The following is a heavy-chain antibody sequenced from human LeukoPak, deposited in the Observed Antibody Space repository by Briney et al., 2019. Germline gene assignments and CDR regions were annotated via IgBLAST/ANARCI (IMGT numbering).Heavy chain of an antibody. CDR1: GGSISSSSYY. CDR2: IYYSGST. D-gene: IGHD6-19*01. V-gene: IGHV4-39*01. CDR3: ATDSSGWYYFDY. J-gene: IGHJ4*02. Sequence: PSGTLSLTCTVSGGSISSSSYYWGWIRQPPGKGLEWIGSIYYSGSTYYNPSLKSRVTISVDTSKNQFSLKLSSVTAADTAVYYCATDSSGWYYFDYWGQGTLVTVSS.